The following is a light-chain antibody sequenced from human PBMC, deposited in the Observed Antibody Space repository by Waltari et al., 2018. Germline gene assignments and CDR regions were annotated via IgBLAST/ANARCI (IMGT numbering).Light chain of an antibody. CDR2: EET. J-gene: IGLJ3*02. Sequence: SYELTQPPSVSVSPGQTATITCSGDALSKKYNYWLDKKSGQAPVLVIYEETKRPSGIPERFAGSSSGRRATWTISGAQVEDEGDYYCYSTDDSGYHIKMFGGGTKLTVL. CDR3: YSTDDSGYHIKM. V-gene: IGLV3-10*01. CDR1: ALSKKY.